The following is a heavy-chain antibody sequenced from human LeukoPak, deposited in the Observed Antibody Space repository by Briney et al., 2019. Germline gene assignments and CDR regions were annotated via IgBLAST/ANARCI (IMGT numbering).Heavy chain of an antibody. Sequence: ASVKVSCKASGYTFTSYGISWVRQAPGQGLEWMGWISAYNGNTNYAQKLQGRVTMTTDTSTSTAYMELRSLRSDDTAVYYCAFDYAKWLPGRMLQYNWFDPWGQGTLVTVSS. CDR3: AFDYAKWLPGRMLQYNWFDP. CDR2: ISAYNGNT. V-gene: IGHV1-18*01. CDR1: GYTFTSYG. J-gene: IGHJ5*02. D-gene: IGHD5-12*01.